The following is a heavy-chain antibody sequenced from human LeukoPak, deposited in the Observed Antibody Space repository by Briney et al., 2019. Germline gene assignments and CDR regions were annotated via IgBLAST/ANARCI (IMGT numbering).Heavy chain of an antibody. Sequence: GASVKVSCKASGYTFTGYYIHWVRETPGQGLEWMGWINPNNSNTYYAQNFQGGVTMTRGTSINTAYLELSSLRSDVTAVYYCARRFGRYESNGFYYGGFDYWGQGALVTVSS. CDR3: ARRFGRYESNGFYYGGFDY. CDR2: INPNNSNT. D-gene: IGHD3-22*01. V-gene: IGHV1-2*02. J-gene: IGHJ4*02. CDR1: GYTFTGYY.